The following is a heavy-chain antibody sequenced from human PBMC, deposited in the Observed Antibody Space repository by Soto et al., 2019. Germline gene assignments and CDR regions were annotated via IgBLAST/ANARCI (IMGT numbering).Heavy chain of an antibody. V-gene: IGHV4-38-2*02. D-gene: IGHD3-10*01. Sequence: SETLSLTCSVSGYSIRSGYYWGWVRQAPGKGLEWLGSVYHNGIMFHNPSFQSRVTISVDTSKNQFSLNLRSVTAADTAVYYCAALWFGELTFNYWGHGILVTVSS. CDR1: GYSIRSGYY. CDR3: AALWFGELTFNY. CDR2: VYHNGIM. J-gene: IGHJ4*01.